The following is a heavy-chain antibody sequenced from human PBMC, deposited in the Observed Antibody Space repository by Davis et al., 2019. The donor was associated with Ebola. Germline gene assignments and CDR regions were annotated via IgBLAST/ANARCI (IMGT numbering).Heavy chain of an antibody. V-gene: IGHV3-30-3*01. D-gene: IGHD4-17*01. CDR1: GFTFSNYA. Sequence: GGSLRLSCAASGFTFSNYAMHWVRQAPGKGLEWVAVISYDGSNKYYADSVKGRFTISRDNSKNTLYLQMNSLRAEDTAVYYCASISTVTTGPFDYWGQGTLVSVSS. CDR2: ISYDGSNK. J-gene: IGHJ4*02. CDR3: ASISTVTTGPFDY.